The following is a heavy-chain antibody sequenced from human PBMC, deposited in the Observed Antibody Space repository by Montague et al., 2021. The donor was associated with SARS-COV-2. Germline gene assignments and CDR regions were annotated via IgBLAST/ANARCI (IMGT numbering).Heavy chain of an antibody. CDR1: GFTFSDYG. J-gene: IGHJ6*02. V-gene: IGHV3-48*04. Sequence: YRSLSLSASGFTFSDYGINWFRQAPGMGLEWFSYISATSRTIYYADSVKGRFAVSRDNAKNSLYLQMNSLRAEDTALYYCVRDPATGMDVWGLGTMVTVSS. CDR3: VRDPATGMDV. CDR2: ISATSRTI.